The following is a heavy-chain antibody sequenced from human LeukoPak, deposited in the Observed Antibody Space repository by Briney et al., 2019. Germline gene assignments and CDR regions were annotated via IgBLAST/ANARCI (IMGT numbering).Heavy chain of an antibody. J-gene: IGHJ4*02. V-gene: IGHV4-59*01. D-gene: IGHD3-22*01. CDR1: GGSISSYY. Sequence: SGTLSLTCTVSGGSISSYYWSWIRQPPGKGLEWIGYIYYSGSTNYNPSLKSRVTISVDTSKNQFSLKLSSVTAADTAVYYCARASYYYDSSGPSPLDYWGQGTLVTVSS. CDR3: ARASYYYDSSGPSPLDY. CDR2: IYYSGST.